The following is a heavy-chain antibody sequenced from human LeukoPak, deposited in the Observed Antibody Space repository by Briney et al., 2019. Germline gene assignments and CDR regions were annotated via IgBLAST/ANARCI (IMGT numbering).Heavy chain of an antibody. CDR3: ARPIVVVPAARGYYMDV. V-gene: IGHV4-34*01. J-gene: IGHJ6*03. Sequence: SETLFLTCAVYGGSFSGYYWSWIRQPPGKGLEWIGEINHSGSTNYNPSLKSRVTISVDTSKNQFSLNLSFVTAADTAVYYCARPIVVVPAARGYYMDVWGKGTTVTVSS. CDR2: INHSGST. CDR1: GGSFSGYY. D-gene: IGHD2-2*01.